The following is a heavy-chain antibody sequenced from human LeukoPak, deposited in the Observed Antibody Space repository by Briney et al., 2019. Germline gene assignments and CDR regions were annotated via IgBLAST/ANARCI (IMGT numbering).Heavy chain of an antibody. Sequence: GGSLRLSCAASGFTFSDYYMSWIRQAPGKGLEWLSYISGSGSHTTYADSVRGRFTISRDKAKNSLSLQVNSLRADDTAVYYCARVGSTVAAGTPDYWGQGTLVTVSS. J-gene: IGHJ4*02. CDR2: ISGSGSHT. CDR1: GFTFSDYY. CDR3: ARVGSTVAAGTPDY. V-gene: IGHV3-11*06. D-gene: IGHD6-13*01.